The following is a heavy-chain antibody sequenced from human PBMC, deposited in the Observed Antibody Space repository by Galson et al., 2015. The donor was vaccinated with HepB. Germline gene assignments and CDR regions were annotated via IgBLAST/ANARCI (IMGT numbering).Heavy chain of an antibody. V-gene: IGHV3-33*01. CDR2: IWFDGSKD. CDR1: GSAFSSHG. D-gene: IGHD4-11*01. J-gene: IGHJ4*02. Sequence: SLRLSCAASGSAFSSHGMHWVRQAPGKGLEWVALIWFDGSKDYYADSVKGRFTISRDNSNNMLYLQMNNLRVDDTAVYYCARYYDNYRAFDSWGQGTLVTVSS. CDR3: ARYYDNYRAFDS.